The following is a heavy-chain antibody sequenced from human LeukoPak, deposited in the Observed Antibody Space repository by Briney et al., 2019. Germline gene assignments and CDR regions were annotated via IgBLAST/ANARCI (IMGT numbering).Heavy chain of an antibody. CDR2: ISAYNGNT. J-gene: IGHJ3*02. CDR1: GYTFTSYG. Sequence: ASVKVSCKASGYTFTSYGISWVRQAPGQGLEWMGWISAYNGNTNYAQKLQGRVTMTTDTSTSTACMELRSLRSDDTAVYYCAMSERMNDAFDIWGQGTMVTVSS. V-gene: IGHV1-18*04. D-gene: IGHD2-15*01. CDR3: AMSERMNDAFDI.